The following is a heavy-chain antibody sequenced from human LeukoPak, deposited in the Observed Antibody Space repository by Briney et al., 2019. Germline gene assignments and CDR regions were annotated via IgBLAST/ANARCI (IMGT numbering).Heavy chain of an antibody. CDR2: INHSGST. J-gene: IGHJ4*02. V-gene: IGHV4-34*01. CDR3: ARGLGGSYSDY. Sequence: SETLSLTCAVYGGSFSGYYWSWIRQPPGKGLEWIGEINHSGSTNYNPSLRSRVTISVDTSKNQFSLKLSSVTAADTAVYYCARGLGGSYSDYWGQGTLVTVSS. D-gene: IGHD1-26*01. CDR1: GGSFSGYY.